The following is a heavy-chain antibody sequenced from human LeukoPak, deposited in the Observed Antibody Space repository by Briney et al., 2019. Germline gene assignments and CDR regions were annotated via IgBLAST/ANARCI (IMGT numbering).Heavy chain of an antibody. CDR3: ARGGLSYYYMDV. J-gene: IGHJ6*03. V-gene: IGHV4-34*01. CDR2: INHSGST. Sequence: SETLSLTCAVYGGSFSGYYWSWIRQPPGKGLEWIGEINHSGSTNYNPSLKSRVTISVDTSKNQFSLKLSSVTAADTAVYYCARGGLSYYYMDVWGKGTTVTVSS. CDR1: GGSFSGYY.